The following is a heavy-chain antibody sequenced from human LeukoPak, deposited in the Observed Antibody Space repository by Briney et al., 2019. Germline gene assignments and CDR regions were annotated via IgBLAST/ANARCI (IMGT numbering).Heavy chain of an antibody. Sequence: SGRSLRLSCAASGFTFSSYAMHWVRQAPGKGLEWVAVISYDGSNKYYADSVKGRFTISRDNSKNTLYLQMNSLRAEDTAVYYCARGGLWYWGTNYFDYWGQGTLVTVSS. V-gene: IGHV3-30-3*01. J-gene: IGHJ4*02. CDR3: ARGGLWYWGTNYFDY. D-gene: IGHD7-27*01. CDR1: GFTFSSYA. CDR2: ISYDGSNK.